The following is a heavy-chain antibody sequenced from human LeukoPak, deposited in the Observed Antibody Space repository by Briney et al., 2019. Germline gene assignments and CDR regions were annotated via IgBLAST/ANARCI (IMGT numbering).Heavy chain of an antibody. Sequence: PGGSLRLSCAASGFTVSSNYMSWIRQPPGKGLEWIGYIYYSGSTNYNPSLKSRVTISVDTSKNQFSLKLSSVTAADTAVYYCARDADYGGNSGLGYWGQGTLVTVSS. CDR1: GFTVSSNY. D-gene: IGHD4-23*01. J-gene: IGHJ4*02. V-gene: IGHV4-59*02. CDR3: ARDADYGGNSGLGY. CDR2: IYYSGST.